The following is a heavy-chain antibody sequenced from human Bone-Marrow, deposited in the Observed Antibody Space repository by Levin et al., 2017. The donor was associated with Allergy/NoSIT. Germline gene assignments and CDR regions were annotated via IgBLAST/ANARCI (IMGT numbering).Heavy chain of an antibody. CDR1: GIPFSSFA. J-gene: IGHJ4*02. CDR2: ISSDSYST. CDR3: ARRYDYGDFLDY. V-gene: IGHV3-48*01. Sequence: PGGSLRLSCEASGIPFSSFAMYWVRQAPGKGLQCISYISSDSYSTYYADSVKGRFTVTRDNARNSLYLQMSDLRVEDTAVYYCARRYDYGDFLDYWGQGTLVTVSS. D-gene: IGHD4-17*01.